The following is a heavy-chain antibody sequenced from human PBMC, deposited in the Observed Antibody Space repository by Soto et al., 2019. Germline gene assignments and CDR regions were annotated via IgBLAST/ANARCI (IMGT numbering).Heavy chain of an antibody. J-gene: IGHJ6*03. D-gene: IGHD3-16*01. V-gene: IGHV3-33*01. CDR2: IWYDGNNK. CDR3: ARGEGAYYYYMGV. Sequence: GGSLRLSCAASEFTFSSYGMHWARQAPGKGLEWVAVIWYDGNNKYYADSVKGRFTISRDNSKNTLYLQMNSLRAEDTAVYYCARGEGAYYYYMGVWGKGTTVTVSS. CDR1: EFTFSSYG.